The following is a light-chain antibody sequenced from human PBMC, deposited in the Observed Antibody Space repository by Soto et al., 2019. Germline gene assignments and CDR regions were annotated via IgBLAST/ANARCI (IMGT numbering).Light chain of an antibody. J-gene: IGLJ2*01. CDR3: SSYTSSSTVV. CDR1: SRDVGSYNR. Sequence: QSALTQPPSVSGSPGQSVTISCTGTSRDVGSYNRVSWYQQPPGTAPKLMIYEVSNRPSGVPDRFSGSKSGNTASLTISGLQAEDEADYYCSSYTSSSTVVFGGGTMLTVL. V-gene: IGLV2-18*02. CDR2: EVS.